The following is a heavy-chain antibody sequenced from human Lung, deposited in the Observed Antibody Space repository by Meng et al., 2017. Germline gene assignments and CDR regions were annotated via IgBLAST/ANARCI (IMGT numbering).Heavy chain of an antibody. CDR1: CGSFSAYY. V-gene: IGHV4-34*01. D-gene: IGHD4-11*01. Sequence: QVQLQQCGAVLLKPSATLSPTCVVSCGSFSAYYWSWIRQPPGKGLEWIGEINHSGSTNYNPSLESRATISVDTSQNNPSLKLSSVTAADSAVYYCARGPTTMAHDFDYWGQGTLVTVSS. CDR3: ARGPTTMAHDFDY. CDR2: INHSGST. J-gene: IGHJ4*02.